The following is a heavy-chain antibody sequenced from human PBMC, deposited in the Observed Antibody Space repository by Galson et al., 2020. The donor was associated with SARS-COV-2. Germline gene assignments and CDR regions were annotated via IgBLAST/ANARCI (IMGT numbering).Heavy chain of an antibody. CDR2: IYYSGST. CDR1: GGAISSHY. D-gene: IGHD5-18*01. CDR3: AKITGGYTYGSFDYYYYHMDV. J-gene: IGHJ6*03. Sequence: SETLSLTCTVSGGAISSHYWSWIRQPPGKGLEWIGNIYYSGSTDYNPSLKSRLSISIDTSKNQFSLRLRSVTAADTAVYYCAKITGGYTYGSFDYYYYHMDVWGKGTTVTVSS. V-gene: IGHV4-59*11.